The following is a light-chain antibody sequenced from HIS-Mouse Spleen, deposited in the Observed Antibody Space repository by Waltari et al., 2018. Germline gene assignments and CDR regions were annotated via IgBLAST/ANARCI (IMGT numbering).Light chain of an antibody. CDR1: SSDVGGHNT. J-gene: IGLJ3*02. Sequence: QSALTQPASVSGSPGQSITISCTGTSSDVGGHNTVSWYQQHPGKPPKLMIYEVSNRPSRVANRFSGSKSGNPASLTISGLQAEDEADYYCSSYTSSSTLVFGGGTKLTVL. V-gene: IGLV2-14*01. CDR2: EVS. CDR3: SSYTSSSTLV.